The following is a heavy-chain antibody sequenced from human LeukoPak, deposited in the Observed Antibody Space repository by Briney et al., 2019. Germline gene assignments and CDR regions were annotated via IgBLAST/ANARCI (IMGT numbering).Heavy chain of an antibody. CDR2: IYSGGST. V-gene: IGHV3-66*01. CDR3: ARGSYYGMDV. CDR1: GFTFSSYS. J-gene: IGHJ6*02. Sequence: PGGSLRLSCAASGFTFSSYSMNWVRQAPGKGLEWVSVIYSGGSTYYADSVKGRFTISRDNSKNTLYLQMNSLRAEDTAVYYCARGSYYGMDVWGQGTTVTVSS.